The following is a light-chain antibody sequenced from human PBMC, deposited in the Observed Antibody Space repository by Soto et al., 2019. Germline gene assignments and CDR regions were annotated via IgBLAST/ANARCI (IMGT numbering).Light chain of an antibody. Sequence: DIQITQYPSILSASVGDRVTITCRASQSISSWLAWYQQKPGKAPNLLIHKASHLESGVPSRFSGSGSGTEFTLTISSLQPGDFARYYCQQYYSDPSITFGQGTRLEI. CDR2: KAS. V-gene: IGKV1-5*03. CDR1: QSISSW. CDR3: QQYYSDPSIT. J-gene: IGKJ5*01.